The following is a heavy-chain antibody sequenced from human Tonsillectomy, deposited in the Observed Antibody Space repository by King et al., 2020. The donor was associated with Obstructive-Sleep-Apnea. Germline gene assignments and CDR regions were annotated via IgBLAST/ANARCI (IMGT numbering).Heavy chain of an antibody. D-gene: IGHD3-22*01. V-gene: IGHV3-21*01. Sequence: VQLVESGGGLVKPGGSLRLSCAASGFTFSDYVMNWVRQAPGKGLEWVSCISGRSTYIYYADSVKGRFTISRDNAKNSLFLQMNSLRAEDTAVYYCATAEAEYYESRDPEPKKMLFLDALYVWGQGTTVTVSS. CDR3: ATAEAEYYESRDPEPKKMLFLDALYV. CDR1: GFTFSDYV. J-gene: IGHJ6*02. CDR2: ISGRSTYI.